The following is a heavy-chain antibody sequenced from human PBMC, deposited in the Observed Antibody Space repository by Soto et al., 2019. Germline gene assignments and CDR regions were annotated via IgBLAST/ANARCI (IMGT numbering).Heavy chain of an antibody. J-gene: IGHJ1*01. V-gene: IGHV1-69*06. CDR1: GGNFDSYA. CDR2: IIPMYGTA. D-gene: IGHD2-15*01. Sequence: QVQLVQSGAEVKKPGSSVKVSCRASGGNFDSYAISWVRQAPGQGLEWMGGIIPMYGTANYAQKFQDRVTFNADKSTSTAYMDLRSLRSDDTAVFYCARGVSYCSGGSCYIFQQWGQGTLVTVSS. CDR3: ARGVSYCSGGSCYIFQQ.